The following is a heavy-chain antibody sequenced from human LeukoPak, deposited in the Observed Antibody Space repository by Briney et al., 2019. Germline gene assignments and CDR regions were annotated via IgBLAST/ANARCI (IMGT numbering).Heavy chain of an antibody. D-gene: IGHD6-13*01. V-gene: IGHV1-69*13. CDR2: IIPIFGTA. J-gene: IGHJ3*02. CDR3: ARDIAAAGTPQDAFDI. Sequence: SVKVSCKASGYTFTSYAMHWVRQAPGQGLEWMGGIIPIFGTANYAQKFQGRVTITADESTSTAYMELSSLRSEDTAVYYCARDIAAAGTPQDAFDIWGQGTMVTVSS. CDR1: GYTFTSYA.